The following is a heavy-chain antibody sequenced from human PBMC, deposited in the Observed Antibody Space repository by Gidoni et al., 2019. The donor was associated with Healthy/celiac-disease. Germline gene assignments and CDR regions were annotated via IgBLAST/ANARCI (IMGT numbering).Heavy chain of an antibody. CDR3: ARDPPSNTVTTDGMDV. Sequence: QVQLVQSGAEVKQPGSSVKVSCKASGGTFSSYAISWVRQAPGQGLEWMGGIIPIFGTANYAQKFQCRVTITADESTSTAYMELSSLRSEDTAVYYCARDPPSNTVTTDGMDVWGQGTTVTVSS. CDR2: IIPIFGTA. D-gene: IGHD4-4*01. J-gene: IGHJ6*02. V-gene: IGHV1-69*01. CDR1: GGTFSSYA.